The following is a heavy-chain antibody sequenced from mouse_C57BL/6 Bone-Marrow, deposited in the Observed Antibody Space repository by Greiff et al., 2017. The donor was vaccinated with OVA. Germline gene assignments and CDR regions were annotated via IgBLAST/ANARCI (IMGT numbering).Heavy chain of an antibody. Sequence: EVQLVESGGGLVKPGGSLKLSCAASGFTFSSYAMSWVRQTPEKRLEWVATISDGGSYTYYPDNVKGRFTISRDNAKNNLYLQMSHLKSEDTAMYYCARVEGGYSAWFAYWGQGTLVTVSA. J-gene: IGHJ3*01. V-gene: IGHV5-4*01. CDR3: ARVEGGYSAWFAY. D-gene: IGHD2-3*01. CDR2: ISDGGSYT. CDR1: GFTFSSYA.